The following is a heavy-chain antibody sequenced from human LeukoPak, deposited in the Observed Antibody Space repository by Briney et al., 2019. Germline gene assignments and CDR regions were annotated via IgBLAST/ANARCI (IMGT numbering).Heavy chain of an antibody. CDR2: MNPNSGNT. V-gene: IGHV1-8*01. Sequence: ASVKVSCKASGYTFTSYDINWVRQATGQGLGWMGWMNPNSGNTGYAQKFQGRVTMTRNTSISTAYMELSSLRSEDTAVYYCARMVGAMTPFDYWGQGTLVTVSS. J-gene: IGHJ4*02. CDR1: GYTFTSYD. D-gene: IGHD1-26*01. CDR3: ARMVGAMTPFDY.